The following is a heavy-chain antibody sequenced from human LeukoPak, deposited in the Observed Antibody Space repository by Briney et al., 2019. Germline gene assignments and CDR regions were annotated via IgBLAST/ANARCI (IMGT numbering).Heavy chain of an antibody. CDR1: GFTFATYP. J-gene: IGHJ4*02. D-gene: IGHD1-26*01. CDR3: AKRYSGSSGLYNFDY. Sequence: PGGSLRLSCAASGFTFATYPMSWVRQAPGKGLEWVSAISETGEITYYADSVKGRFTISRDNSKNTLYLQMNSLRAEDTAVYYCAKRYSGSSGLYNFDYWGQGTLVTVSS. V-gene: IGHV3-23*01. CDR2: ISETGEIT.